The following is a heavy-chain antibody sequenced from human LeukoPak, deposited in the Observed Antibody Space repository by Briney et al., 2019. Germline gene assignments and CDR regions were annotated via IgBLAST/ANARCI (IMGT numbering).Heavy chain of an antibody. CDR3: ARDLMGVDPTP. D-gene: IGHD2-8*01. Sequence: ASVKVSCKASGGTFTSYDISWVRQAPGQGLEWMGGIIPIFGTANYAQKFQGRVTITADESTSTAYMELSSLRSEDTAVYYCARDLMGVDPTPWGQGTLVTVSS. J-gene: IGHJ5*02. V-gene: IGHV1-69*13. CDR2: IIPIFGTA. CDR1: GGTFTSYD.